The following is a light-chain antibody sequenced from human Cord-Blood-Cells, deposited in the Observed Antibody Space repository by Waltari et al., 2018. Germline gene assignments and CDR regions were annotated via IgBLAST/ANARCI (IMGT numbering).Light chain of an antibody. Sequence: DIVMTQSPDSLAVSLGERATIHCKSSQSVFYSSNNKNYLALYQQKPGQPPKLLIYWASTRESGVPDRVSGSGSGTDFTLTISSLQAEDVAVYYCQQYYSTPYSFGQGTKLEIK. CDR3: QQYYSTPYS. V-gene: IGKV4-1*01. CDR2: WAS. CDR1: QSVFYSSNNKNY. J-gene: IGKJ2*03.